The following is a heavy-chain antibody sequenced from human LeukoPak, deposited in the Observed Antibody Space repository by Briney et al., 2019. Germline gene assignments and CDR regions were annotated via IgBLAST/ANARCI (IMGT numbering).Heavy chain of an antibody. V-gene: IGHV3-74*01. D-gene: IGHD3-3*01. CDR3: ASLGYDFWSGYNYGMDD. J-gene: IGHJ6*02. CDR2: INSDGSST. CDR1: GFTFRSYW. Sequence: QPGGSLRLSCAASGFTFRSYWMHWVRQAPGKGLVWVSRINSDGSSTSYADSVKGRFTTSRDNAKNTLYLQMNSLRAEDTAVYYCASLGYDFWSGYNYGMDDWGQGTTVTVPS.